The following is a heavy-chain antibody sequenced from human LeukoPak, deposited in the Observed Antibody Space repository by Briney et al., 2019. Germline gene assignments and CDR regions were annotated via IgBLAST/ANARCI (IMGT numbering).Heavy chain of an antibody. CDR1: GFTFSSYW. Sequence: GGSLRLSCAASGFTFSSYWMHWVRQAPGKGLVWVSRINTDGSSTSYADSVKGRFTISRDNAENTLYLQMNSLRAEDTAVYYCARVPFKTRVGATYCFDYWGQGTLVTVSS. CDR3: ARVPFKTRVGATYCFDY. J-gene: IGHJ4*02. CDR2: INTDGSST. D-gene: IGHD1-26*01. V-gene: IGHV3-74*01.